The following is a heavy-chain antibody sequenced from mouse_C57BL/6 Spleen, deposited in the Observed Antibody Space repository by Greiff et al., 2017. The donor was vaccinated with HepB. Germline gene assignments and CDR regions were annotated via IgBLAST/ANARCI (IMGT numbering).Heavy chain of an antibody. D-gene: IGHD4-1*01. CDR3: GGEVYLRLTGYFDV. CDR1: GFTFNTYA. V-gene: IGHV10-3*01. Sequence: EVKLVESGGGLVQPKGSLKLSCAASGFTFNTYAMHWVRQAPGKGLEWVARIRSKSSNYATYYADSVKDRFTIPRDDSQSMLYLQMNNLKTEDKAIYYCGGEVYLRLTGYFDVWGTGTTVTVSS. J-gene: IGHJ1*03. CDR2: IRSKSSNYAT.